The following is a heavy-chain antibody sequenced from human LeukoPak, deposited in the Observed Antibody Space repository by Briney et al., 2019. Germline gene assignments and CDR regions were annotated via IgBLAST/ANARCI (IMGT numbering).Heavy chain of an antibody. D-gene: IGHD4-11*01. CDR3: ARSNGLRYFDR. Sequence: GGSLRLSCAASGFTFSSYSMNWVRQAPGKGLEWVSSISGSSYYIYYADSVKGRFTISRDNAEMSLFLQMNSLRVDDTAVYYCARSNGLRYFDRWGQGTLVTVSS. J-gene: IGHJ4*02. CDR2: ISGSSYYI. V-gene: IGHV3-21*01. CDR1: GFTFSSYS.